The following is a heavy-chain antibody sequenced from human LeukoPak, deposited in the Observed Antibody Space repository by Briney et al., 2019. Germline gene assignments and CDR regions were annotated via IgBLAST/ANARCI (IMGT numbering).Heavy chain of an antibody. Sequence: ASVKVSCKASGYTFTSYAMHWVRQAPGQRLEWMGWINAGNGNTKYSQKFQGRVTITRDTSASTAYMELSSLRSEDTAVYYCARESYYGSGSYYKYFQHWGQGTLVTVSS. CDR1: GYTFTSYA. CDR2: INAGNGNT. J-gene: IGHJ1*01. CDR3: ARESYYGSGSYYKYFQH. V-gene: IGHV1-3*01. D-gene: IGHD3-10*01.